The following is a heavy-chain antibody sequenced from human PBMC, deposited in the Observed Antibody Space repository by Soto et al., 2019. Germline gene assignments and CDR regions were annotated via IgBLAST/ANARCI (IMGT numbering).Heavy chain of an antibody. J-gene: IGHJ3*01. CDR3: ARPYGGKIGDAPDL. CDR2: ISDAAGSA. V-gene: IGHV3-23*01. CDR1: GFTFSSYA. Sequence: GGSLRLCCVASGFTFSSYAMSWVRQVPGKGLEWVSTISDAAGSAYYVDSVKGRFTISRDNSKKTLYLQMNSLRAEDSAVYYCARPYGGKIGDAPDLWGPGTMVTV. D-gene: IGHD4-17*01.